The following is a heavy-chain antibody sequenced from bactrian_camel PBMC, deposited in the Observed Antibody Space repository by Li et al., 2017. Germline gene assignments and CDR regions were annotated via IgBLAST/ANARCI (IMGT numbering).Heavy chain of an antibody. V-gene: IGHV3-3*01. CDR1: GHSTASGHNC. Sequence: QLVESGGGSVQAGGSLRLSCTASGHSTASGHNCMGWFRRAPGKEREGVAAIFTGGDTTFYAASVRGRFSISQEDANNTLYLQMNNLLPEDTAIYYCAADIDAWCTEYDPLEENYGSWGQGTQVTVS. CDR2: IFTGGDTT. D-gene: IGHD3*01. CDR3: AADIDAWCTEYDPLEENYGS. J-gene: IGHJ6*01.